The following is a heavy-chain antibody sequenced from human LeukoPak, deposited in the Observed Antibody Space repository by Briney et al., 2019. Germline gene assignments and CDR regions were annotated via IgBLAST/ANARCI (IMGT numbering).Heavy chain of an antibody. V-gene: IGHV4-34*01. CDR2: INHSGST. CDR1: GGSFSGYY. Sequence: SETLSLTCAIYGGSFSGYYWSWVRQPPGKGLEWIGEINHSGSTNYNPSLKSRVTISVDTSKNRFSRKLVSVTAADTAVYYCASDETTVTISCFDWGQGTLVTV. D-gene: IGHD4-11*01. J-gene: IGHJ4*02. CDR3: ASDETTVTISCFD.